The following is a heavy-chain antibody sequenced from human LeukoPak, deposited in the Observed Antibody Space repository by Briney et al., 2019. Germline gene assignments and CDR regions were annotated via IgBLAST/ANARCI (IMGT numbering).Heavy chain of an antibody. J-gene: IGHJ4*02. Sequence: GGSLRLSCAASGFTFSSYWMSWVRQAPGKGLEWVANIKQDGSEKYYVDSVKGRFTISRDNSKNTLYLQMNSLRAEDTAVYYCAKGATISFRFDYWGQGTLVTVSS. CDR1: GFTFSSYW. CDR2: IKQDGSEK. CDR3: AKGATISFRFDY. V-gene: IGHV3-7*03. D-gene: IGHD5-12*01.